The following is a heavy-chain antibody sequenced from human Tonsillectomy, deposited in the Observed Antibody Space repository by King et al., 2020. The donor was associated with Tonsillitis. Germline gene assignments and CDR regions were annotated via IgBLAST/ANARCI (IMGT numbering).Heavy chain of an antibody. CDR3: ARGGPGIAVVALNWFDP. CDR1: GYSFTSYW. CDR2: FYPGDSEI. J-gene: IGHJ5*02. D-gene: IGHD6-19*01. V-gene: IGHV5-51*01. Sequence: VQLVESGAEVKKPGESMKISCKGSGYSFTSYWIGWVRQMPGKGLEWMGIFYPGDSEIRYSPSFQGQVTFSADKSITTAYLQWTSLKASDNAIYYCARGGPGIAVVALNWFDPWGQGTLVTVSS.